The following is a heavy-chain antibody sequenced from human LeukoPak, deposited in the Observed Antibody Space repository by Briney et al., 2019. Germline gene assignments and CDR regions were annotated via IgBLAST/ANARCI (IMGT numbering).Heavy chain of an antibody. CDR3: ARALGYYGSGTPYFDY. CDR1: GGSISTSSYS. CDR2: IYHSKST. Sequence: SETLSLTCTVSGGSISTSSYSWSWIRLPPGKGLEWIGYIYHSKSTYYNPSLKSRVTISVDRSKNQFSLKLSSVTAADTAVYYCARALGYYGSGTPYFDYWGQGTLVTVSS. D-gene: IGHD3-10*01. J-gene: IGHJ4*02. V-gene: IGHV4-30-2*01.